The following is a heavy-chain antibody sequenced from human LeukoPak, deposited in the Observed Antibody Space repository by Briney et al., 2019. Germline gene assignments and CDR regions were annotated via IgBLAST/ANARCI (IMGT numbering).Heavy chain of an antibody. V-gene: IGHV3-21*01. CDR1: GFTYSSYS. CDR3: ARDNDYGVDY. CDR2: ISSSSSYR. Sequence: GRSLRLSCAASGFTYSSYSLNWVRQVPGKGLEWVSYISSSSSYRYYADSVKGRFTISRDNAKNSLYLQMDSLRAKDTAVYYCARDNDYGVDYWGQGTLVTVSS. J-gene: IGHJ4*02. D-gene: IGHD4-17*01.